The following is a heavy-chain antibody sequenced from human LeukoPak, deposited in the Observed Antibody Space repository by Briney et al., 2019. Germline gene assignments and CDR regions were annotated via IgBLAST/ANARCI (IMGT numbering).Heavy chain of an antibody. Sequence: SETLSLTCTVSGGSISTYYWSWIRQPPGKGLEWIGEINHSGSTNYNPSLKSRVTISVDTSKNQFSLKLSSVTAADTAVYYCAREVEAAGAFDYWGQGTLVTVSS. D-gene: IGHD6-13*01. CDR1: GGSISTYY. V-gene: IGHV4-34*01. J-gene: IGHJ4*02. CDR3: AREVEAAGAFDY. CDR2: INHSGST.